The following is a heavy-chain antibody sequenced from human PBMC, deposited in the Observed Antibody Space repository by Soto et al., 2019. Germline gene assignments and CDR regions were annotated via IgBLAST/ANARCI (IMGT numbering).Heavy chain of an antibody. CDR1: GGSISSSSYY. CDR2: IFYSGTT. CDR3: EAVAGFPSYH. Sequence: PSETLSLTCTVSGGSISSSSYYWGWILQPPGKGLEWIGSIFYSGTTYYNPSLKSRVTISVDTSKNQFSLKLSSVTAADTAVYYCEAVAGFPSYHWDPRTLVTVSS. V-gene: IGHV4-39*01. D-gene: IGHD6-19*01. J-gene: IGHJ5*02.